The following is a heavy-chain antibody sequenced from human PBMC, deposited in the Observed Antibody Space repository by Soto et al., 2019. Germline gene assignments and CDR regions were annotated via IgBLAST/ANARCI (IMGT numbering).Heavy chain of an antibody. CDR1: VYNFTNYW. V-gene: IGHV5-51*01. J-gene: IGHJ6*02. CDR2: IYPGDSDT. D-gene: IGHD2-8*02. CDR3: ARHKTRVLVVAAISYFYYYALDV. Sequence: PGESLKISCKGSVYNFTNYWIGWVRQMPGKGLEWMGIIYPGDSDTRYSPSFQGQVTISADKSISTAYLQWSSLKASDTATYYCARHKTRVLVVAAISYFYYYALDVWGQGTTVTVSS.